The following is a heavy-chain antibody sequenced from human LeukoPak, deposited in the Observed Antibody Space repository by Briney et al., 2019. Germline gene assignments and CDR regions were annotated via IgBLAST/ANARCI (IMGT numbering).Heavy chain of an antibody. J-gene: IGHJ4*02. Sequence: GGSLRLSCTASGFTFSSYSMTWVRQAPGKGLEWVSYISSSSSTIYYADSVKGRFTISRDNANNSLYLQMNNLRAEDTAVYYCARDLATDYESRSSYNPFEYCGQGTLVTVPS. D-gene: IGHD3-10*01. CDR3: ARDLATDYESRSSYNPFEY. CDR1: GFTFSSYS. CDR2: ISSSSSTI. V-gene: IGHV3-48*01.